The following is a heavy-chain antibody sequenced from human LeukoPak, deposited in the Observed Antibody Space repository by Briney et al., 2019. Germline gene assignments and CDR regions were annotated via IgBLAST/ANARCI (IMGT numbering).Heavy chain of an antibody. CDR3: ARVACSGGSCYGAFDI. V-gene: IGHV3-48*04. J-gene: IGHJ3*02. CDR2: MSSSSSTI. D-gene: IGHD2-15*01. Sequence: GGSLRLSCAASGFTFSSYSMNWVRQAPGKGLEWVSYMSSSSSTIYYADSVKGRFTISRDNAKNSLYLQMNSLRAEDTAVYYCARVACSGGSCYGAFDIWGQGTMVTVSS. CDR1: GFTFSSYS.